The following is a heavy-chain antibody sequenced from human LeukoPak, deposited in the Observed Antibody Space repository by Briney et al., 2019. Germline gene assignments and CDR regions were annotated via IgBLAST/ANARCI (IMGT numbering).Heavy chain of an antibody. V-gene: IGHV3-7*01. CDR2: IKHDGREE. D-gene: IGHD3-16*02. Sequence: GESLRLSCVASGLSVSGQWMNWVRQAPGQGLEWVANIKHDGREEYYVDSVKGRFTISRDDGRTSVSLQMNSVRAEDTAVYYCGYTNNFYHWGQGTLVVVSS. J-gene: IGHJ4*02. CDR3: GYTNNFYH. CDR1: GLSVSGQW.